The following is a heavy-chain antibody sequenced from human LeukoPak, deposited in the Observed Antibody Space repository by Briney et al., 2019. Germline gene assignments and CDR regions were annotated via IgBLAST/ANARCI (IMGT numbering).Heavy chain of an antibody. CDR1: GFTFTSSA. Sequence: SVKVSCKASGFTFTSSAMQWVRQARGQRLEWIGWIVVGSGNTNYAQKFQERVTITRDMSTSTAYMELSSLRSEDTAVYYCARDGSGSYSPTFDYWGQGTLVTVSS. CDR2: IVVGSGNT. D-gene: IGHD1-26*01. J-gene: IGHJ4*02. V-gene: IGHV1-58*02. CDR3: ARDGSGSYSPTFDY.